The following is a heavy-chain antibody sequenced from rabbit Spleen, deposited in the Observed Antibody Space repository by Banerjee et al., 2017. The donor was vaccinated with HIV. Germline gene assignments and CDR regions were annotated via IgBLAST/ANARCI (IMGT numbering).Heavy chain of an antibody. J-gene: IGHJ2*01. V-gene: IGHV1S45*01. CDR2: INTATTKP. CDR1: GFSFSDRDV. Sequence: QEQLEESGGGLVKPEGSLTLTCKASGFSFSDRDVMCWVRQAPGKGLEWIGCINTATTKPVYASWAKGRFTISRTSSTTVTLQMTSLTAADTATHFCARDLAGVADYAFDPWGQGTLVTVS. D-gene: IGHD4-1*01. CDR3: ARDLAGVADYAFDP.